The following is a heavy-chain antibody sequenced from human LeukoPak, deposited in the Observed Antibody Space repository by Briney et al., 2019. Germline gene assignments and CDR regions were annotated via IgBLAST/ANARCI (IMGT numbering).Heavy chain of an antibody. D-gene: IGHD2-2*01. CDR2: IYYSGST. Sequence: PSETLSLTCTVSGGSISSYYWSWIRQPPGKGLEWNGYIYYSGSTNYNPSLKSRVTISVDTSKNQFSLKLSSVTAADTAVYYCARDAPDIVVVPAATQLDYWGQGTLVTVSS. V-gene: IGHV4-59*12. CDR1: GGSISSYY. J-gene: IGHJ4*02. CDR3: ARDAPDIVVVPAATQLDY.